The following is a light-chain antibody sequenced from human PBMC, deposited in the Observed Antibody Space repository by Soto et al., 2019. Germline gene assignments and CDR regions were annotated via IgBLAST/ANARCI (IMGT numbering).Light chain of an antibody. CDR1: QSVGGSY. CDR2: GAY. V-gene: IGKV3-20*01. J-gene: IGKJ2*01. Sequence: EIVLTQSPGTLSFSPGDRVTLSCWASQSVGGSYLAWYQQKPGQAPRLLIYGAYSRATDIPDRFSGSGSGTDFTLTISRLEPEDFAVYYCQHYGSSSGYPFGQGTKLEIK. CDR3: QHYGSSSGYP.